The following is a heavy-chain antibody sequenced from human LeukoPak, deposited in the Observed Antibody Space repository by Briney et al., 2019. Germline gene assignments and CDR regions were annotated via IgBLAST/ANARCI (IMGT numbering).Heavy chain of an antibody. J-gene: IGHJ1*01. CDR1: GGSISSSSYY. Sequence: SETLSLTCTVSGGSISSSSYYWGWIRQPPGKGLEWIGSIYYSGSTYYNPSLKSRVTISVDTSKNQFSLKLSSVTAADTAVYYCARDPAYSSGWYRAEYFQHWGQGTLVTVSS. CDR2: IYYSGST. V-gene: IGHV4-39*07. D-gene: IGHD6-19*01. CDR3: ARDPAYSSGWYRAEYFQH.